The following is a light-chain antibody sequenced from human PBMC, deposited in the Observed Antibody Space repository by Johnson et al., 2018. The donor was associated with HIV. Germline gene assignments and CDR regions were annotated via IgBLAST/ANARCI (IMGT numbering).Light chain of an antibody. J-gene: IGLJ1*01. CDR2: ENK. CDR1: SSNIGKNY. V-gene: IGLV1-51*02. CDR3: GTWDSSLSALYV. Sequence: QSVLTQPPSVSAAPGQMVSISCSGSSSNIGKNYVSWYQQFPGTAPKLLIHENKKRPSGITDRFSGSKSGTSATLGITGLQTGDEADYYCGTWDSSLSALYVFGTGTKVTVL.